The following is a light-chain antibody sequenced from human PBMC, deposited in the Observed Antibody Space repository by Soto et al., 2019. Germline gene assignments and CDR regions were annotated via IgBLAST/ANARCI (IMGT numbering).Light chain of an antibody. CDR2: EAS. CDR3: QHYISFPWT. V-gene: IGKV1-5*01. J-gene: IGKJ1*01. CDR1: QTISDF. Sequence: DIQMTQSPSTLSASVGDRVTITCRASQTISDFLAWYQHKPGEAPKLLIAEASRLESGVPSRFSGGGSGTEFTLTFSRLQPDDVATYYCQHYISFPWTFGQGTKVEI.